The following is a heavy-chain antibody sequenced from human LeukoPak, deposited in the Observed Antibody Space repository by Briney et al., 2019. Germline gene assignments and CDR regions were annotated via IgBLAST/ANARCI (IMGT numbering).Heavy chain of an antibody. V-gene: IGHV4-4*07. CDR1: GGSISSYY. Sequence: PSETLSLTCTVSGGSISSYYWSWIRQPAGKGLEWIGRIYTSGSTNYNPSLKSRVTMSVDTSKNQFSLKLSSVTAADTAVYYCARDSTSITMVRGVIYLDENYFDYWGRGTLVTVSS. CDR2: IYTSGST. J-gene: IGHJ4*02. CDR3: ARDSTSITMVRGVIYLDENYFDY. D-gene: IGHD3-10*01.